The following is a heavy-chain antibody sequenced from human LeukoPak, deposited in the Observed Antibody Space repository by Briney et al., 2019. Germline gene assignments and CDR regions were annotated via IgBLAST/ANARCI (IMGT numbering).Heavy chain of an antibody. D-gene: IGHD6-19*01. V-gene: IGHV4-38-2*02. J-gene: IGHJ4*02. CDR2: IYHSGST. Sequence: SETLSLTCTVSGYSISSGYYWGWIRQPPGKGLEWIGSIYHSGSTYYNPSLKSRVTISADTSKNQFSLKLSSVTAADTAVYYCARFRGVAVAGTVDYWGQGTLVTVSS. CDR3: ARFRGVAVAGTVDY. CDR1: GYSISSGYY.